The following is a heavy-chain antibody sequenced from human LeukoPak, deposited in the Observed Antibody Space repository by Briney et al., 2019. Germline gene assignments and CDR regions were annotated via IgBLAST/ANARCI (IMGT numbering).Heavy chain of an antibody. Sequence: ASVKVSCKVSEYTLTELSMHWVRQAPGKGLEWMGGFDPEDGETIYAQKFQGRVTMTEDTSTDTAYMELSSLRSEDTAVYYCAVTPLDNILEWLLGMDWGQGTLVTVSS. V-gene: IGHV1-24*01. J-gene: IGHJ4*02. CDR3: AVTPLDNILEWLLGMD. D-gene: IGHD3-3*01. CDR1: EYTLTELS. CDR2: FDPEDGET.